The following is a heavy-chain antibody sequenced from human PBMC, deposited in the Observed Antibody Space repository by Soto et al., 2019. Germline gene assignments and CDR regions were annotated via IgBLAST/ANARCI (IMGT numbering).Heavy chain of an antibody. D-gene: IGHD3-22*01. CDR1: GFSLSTSGLC. V-gene: IGHV2-70*01. Sequence: SGPTLVNPTQTLTLTCTFSGFSLSTSGLCVTWIRQPPGKALEWLALIDWDDDKYYSTSLKTRLTISKDTSKNQVVLTMTSMDPVDTATYYCARATYYYDSSGLRADYGMDVWGQRTTVTVSS. CDR3: ARATYYYDSSGLRADYGMDV. J-gene: IGHJ6*02. CDR2: IDWDDDK.